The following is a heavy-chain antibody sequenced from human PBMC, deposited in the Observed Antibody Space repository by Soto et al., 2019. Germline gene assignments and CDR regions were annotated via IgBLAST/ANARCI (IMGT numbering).Heavy chain of an antibody. V-gene: IGHV3-30*18. Sequence: QVQLVESGGGVVQPGRSLRLSCAASGFTFSSYGMHWVRQAPGKGLEWVAVISYDGSNKYYADSVKGRFTISRDNSKNPLYLQMNSLRAEDTAVYYCAKAASALARPLRMDVWGQGTTVTVSS. D-gene: IGHD6-6*01. CDR3: AKAASALARPLRMDV. CDR1: GFTFSSYG. J-gene: IGHJ6*02. CDR2: ISYDGSNK.